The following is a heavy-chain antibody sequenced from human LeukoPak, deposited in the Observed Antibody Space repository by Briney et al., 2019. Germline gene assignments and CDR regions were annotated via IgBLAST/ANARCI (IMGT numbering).Heavy chain of an antibody. D-gene: IGHD3-22*01. V-gene: IGHV4-4*07. CDR1: GGSNSSYY. CDR2: IYTSGST. Sequence: SETLSLTCTVSGGSNSSYYWSWIRQPAGKGLEGIGRIYTSGSTNYNPSLTSRVTMSVDTSKNQFSLKLSSVTAADTAVYYCATYTSDRASFDYWGQGTLVTVSS. CDR3: ATYTSDRASFDY. J-gene: IGHJ4*02.